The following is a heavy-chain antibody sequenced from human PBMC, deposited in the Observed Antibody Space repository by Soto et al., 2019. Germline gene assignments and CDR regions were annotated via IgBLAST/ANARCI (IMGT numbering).Heavy chain of an antibody. CDR2: IAYGGSSQ. CDR1: GFTFSSYG. CDR3: AKDGGPVAPYFQY. D-gene: IGHD2-15*01. Sequence: QVQLVESGGGVVQPGRSLRLSCTASGFTFSSYGMYWVRQAPGKGLEWVAVIAYGGSSQYYADSVKGRFTISRDNSKNTLYLQMNTLRAEDTAVYYCAKDGGPVAPYFQYWGQGTLVTVSS. J-gene: IGHJ1*01. V-gene: IGHV3-30*18.